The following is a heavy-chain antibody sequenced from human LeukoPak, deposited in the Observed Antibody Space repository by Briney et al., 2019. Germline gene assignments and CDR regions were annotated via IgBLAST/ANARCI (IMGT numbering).Heavy chain of an antibody. D-gene: IGHD3-22*01. CDR3: ARHTRETYYYDSSGYLAM. CDR2: VIPIFGTA. J-gene: IGHJ4*02. CDR1: GGTFSSYA. Sequence: ASVKVSCKASGGTFSSYAISWVRQAPGQGLEWMGGVIPIFGTANYAQKFQGRVTITADESTSTAYMEPSSLRSEDTAVYYCARHTRETYYYDSSGYLAMWGQGTLVTVSS. V-gene: IGHV1-69*13.